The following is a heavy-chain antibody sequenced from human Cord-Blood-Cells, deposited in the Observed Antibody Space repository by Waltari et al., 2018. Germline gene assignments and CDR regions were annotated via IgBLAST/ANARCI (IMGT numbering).Heavy chain of an antibody. J-gene: IGHJ4*02. CDR1: GFTFSSFE. Sequence: EVQLVESGGGLVQPGGSWRLSCAASGFTFSSFEMNWVRQAPGKGLEWVSYISSSGSTIYYADSVKGRFTISRDNAKNSLYLQMNSLRAEDTAVYYCARDDPGRGFDYWGQGTLVTVSS. D-gene: IGHD3-10*01. CDR2: ISSSGSTI. CDR3: ARDDPGRGFDY. V-gene: IGHV3-48*03.